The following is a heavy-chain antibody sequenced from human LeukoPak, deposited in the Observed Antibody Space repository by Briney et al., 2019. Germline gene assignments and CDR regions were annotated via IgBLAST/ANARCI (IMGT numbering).Heavy chain of an antibody. CDR1: GFTFSSYP. D-gene: IGHD5/OR15-5a*01. V-gene: IGHV3-23*01. Sequence: GGSLRLSRAASGFTFSSYPMSWVRESPGKGLEWVSAISGSGGSTYYADSVKGRFTISRDNSKNTLYLQMNSLRAEDTAVYYCAKGRPMSAWFNNVLFDYWGQGTLVTVSS. CDR3: AKGRPMSAWFNNVLFDY. J-gene: IGHJ4*02. CDR2: ISGSGGST.